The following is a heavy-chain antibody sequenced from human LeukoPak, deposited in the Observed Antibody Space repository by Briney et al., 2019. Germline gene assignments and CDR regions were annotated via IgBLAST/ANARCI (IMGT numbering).Heavy chain of an antibody. Sequence: GGSLRLSCAASGFTFSGSAMHWVRQASGKGLEWVGRIRSKANSYATAYAASVKGRFTISRDDSKNTAYLQMNSLRAEDTAVYYCARASPERRMTFDAFDIWGQGTMVTVSS. J-gene: IGHJ3*02. D-gene: IGHD2/OR15-2a*01. CDR2: IRSKANSYAT. CDR3: ARASPERRMTFDAFDI. V-gene: IGHV3-73*01. CDR1: GFTFSGSA.